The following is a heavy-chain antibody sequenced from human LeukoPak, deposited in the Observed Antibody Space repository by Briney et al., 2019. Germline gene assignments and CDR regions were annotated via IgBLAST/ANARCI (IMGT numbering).Heavy chain of an antibody. Sequence: SGPTLVKPTQTLTLTCTFSGFSLTTNEVAVGWIRQPPGKALEWLALIYWDDEKRYRPSPKDRLTITKDTSKNQVVLTMTNMDPVDTGTYYCAHTRWTRGYFDYWGQGTLVTVSS. V-gene: IGHV2-5*02. CDR2: IYWDDEK. D-gene: IGHD5-24*01. J-gene: IGHJ4*02. CDR1: GFSLTTNEVA. CDR3: AHTRWTRGYFDY.